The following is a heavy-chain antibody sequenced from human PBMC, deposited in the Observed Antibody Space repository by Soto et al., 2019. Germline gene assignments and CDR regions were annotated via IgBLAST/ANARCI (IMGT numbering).Heavy chain of an antibody. CDR1: GLTFSSYW. J-gene: IGHJ5*02. V-gene: IGHV3-7*01. CDR2: IREDGGEK. CDR3: ARGEAIGDEP. D-gene: IGHD3-10*01. Sequence: EEQLVESGGGLVQPGGSLRLSCAASGLTFSSYWMPWVRQDPGKGLEWVANIREDGGEKNYVDSVKGRFTISRDNAKNSLYLQMNSLRVEDTAVYYCARGEAIGDEPWGQGTLVTVSS.